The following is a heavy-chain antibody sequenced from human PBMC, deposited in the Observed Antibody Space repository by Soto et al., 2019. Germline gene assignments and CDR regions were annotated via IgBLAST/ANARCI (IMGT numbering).Heavy chain of an antibody. CDR2: ISGYNGNT. Sequence: GASVKVSCKASGYTYTSYGISWVRQAPGEGLEWMGWISGYNGNTEYAQKVQARVTMTTDTSTTTAYMELRSLRSDDTAVYYCARGPRYCSTTSCFSEVYWFDSWGQGTLVTSPQ. V-gene: IGHV1-18*04. CDR1: GYTYTSYG. D-gene: IGHD2-2*01. J-gene: IGHJ5*01. CDR3: ARGPRYCSTTSCFSEVYWFDS.